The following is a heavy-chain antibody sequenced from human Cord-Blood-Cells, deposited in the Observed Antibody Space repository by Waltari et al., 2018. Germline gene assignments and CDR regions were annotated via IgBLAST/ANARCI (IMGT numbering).Heavy chain of an antibody. CDR2: MKPNSGNT. V-gene: IGHV1-8*01. Sequence: QVQLVQSGAEVKKPGASGKVSCKAPGYTFTSYDINWVRQATGQGLEWMGWMKPNSGNTGYAQKFQGRVTMTRNTSISTAYMELSSLRSEDTAVYYCARVPLGIVRRYDWNGRDYWGQGTLVTVSS. CDR3: ARVPLGIVRRYDWNGRDY. D-gene: IGHD1-1*01. CDR1: GYTFTSYD. J-gene: IGHJ4*02.